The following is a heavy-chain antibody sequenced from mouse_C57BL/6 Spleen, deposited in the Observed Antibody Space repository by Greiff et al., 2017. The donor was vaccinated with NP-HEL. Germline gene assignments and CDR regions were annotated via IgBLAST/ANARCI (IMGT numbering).Heavy chain of an antibody. V-gene: IGHV5-16*01. CDR3: ARASYYYGSSYWFAY. Sequence: DVKLVESEGGLVQPGSSMKLSCTASGFTFSDYYMAWVRQVPEKGLEWVANINYDGSSTYYLDSLKSRFIISRDNAKNILYLQMSSLKSEDTATYYCARASYYYGSSYWFAYWGQGTLVTVSA. CDR2: INYDGSST. CDR1: GFTFSDYY. D-gene: IGHD1-1*01. J-gene: IGHJ3*01.